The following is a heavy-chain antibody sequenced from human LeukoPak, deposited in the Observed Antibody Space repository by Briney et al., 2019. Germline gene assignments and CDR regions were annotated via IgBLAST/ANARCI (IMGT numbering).Heavy chain of an antibody. J-gene: IGHJ4*02. Sequence: RGSLRLSCAASGFTFSDYYMSWIRQAPGKGLEWVSYISSSGSTIDYADSVKGRFTISRDSAKNSLYLQMNSLRAEDTAVYYCARSIPAGNRRWGQGTLVTVSS. CDR1: GFTFSDYY. V-gene: IGHV3-11*01. CDR2: ISSSGSTI. D-gene: IGHD2-2*01. CDR3: ARSIPAGNRR.